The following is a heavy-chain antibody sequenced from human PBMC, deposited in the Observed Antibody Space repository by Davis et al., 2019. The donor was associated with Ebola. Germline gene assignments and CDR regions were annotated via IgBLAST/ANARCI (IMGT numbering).Heavy chain of an antibody. CDR1: GFIFSSYV. CDR3: ARDTYYYYNTMDV. CDR2: ISSSSSTI. J-gene: IGHJ6*04. Sequence: GESLKISCAASGFIFSSYVMSWVRQAPGKGLEWVSYISSSSSTIYYADSAKGRFTISRDNSKNTLYLQMNSLRAEDTAVYYCARDTYYYYNTMDVWGKGTTVTVSS. V-gene: IGHV3-48*01.